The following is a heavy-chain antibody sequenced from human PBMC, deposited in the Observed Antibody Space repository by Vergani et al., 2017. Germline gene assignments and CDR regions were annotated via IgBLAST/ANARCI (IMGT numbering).Heavy chain of an antibody. CDR3: ARARKFRFGVVWENWFDP. CDR2: MNGDGDTI. CDR1: GFTFNEYW. D-gene: IGHD3-3*01. V-gene: IGHV3-74*01. Sequence: EVELVESGGGLVQPGGSLRLSCAASGFTFNEYWMHWVRQVPGKGLVWVSGMNGDGDTISYADSVKGRFTISRDNAKNTLFLQMNSLRAEDTAVYYCARARKFRFGVVWENWFDPWWQGTLVTVSS. J-gene: IGHJ5*02.